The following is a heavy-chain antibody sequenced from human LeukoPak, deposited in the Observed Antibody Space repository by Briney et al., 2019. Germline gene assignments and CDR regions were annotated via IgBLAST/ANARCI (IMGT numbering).Heavy chain of an antibody. D-gene: IGHD3-16*01. CDR3: ARGWGRSWDENWFDA. J-gene: IGHJ5*02. Sequence: PGGSLRLSCAASGFTFSAFGMNWVRQAPGKGLEWVSSISGSSSYIYYADSVKGRFTISRDNAKNLVYLQMNSLRAEDTAVYYCARGWGRSWDENWFDAWGQGIRVTASS. CDR1: GFTFSAFG. V-gene: IGHV3-21*01. CDR2: ISGSSSYI.